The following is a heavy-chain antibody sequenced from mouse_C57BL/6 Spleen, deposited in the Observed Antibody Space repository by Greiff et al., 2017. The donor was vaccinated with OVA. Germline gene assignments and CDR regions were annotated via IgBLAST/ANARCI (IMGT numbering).Heavy chain of an antibody. J-gene: IGHJ2*01. Sequence: QVQLQQSGPELVKPGASVKISCKASGYAFSSSWMNWVKQRPGKGLEWIGRIYPGDGDTNYNGKFKGKATLTADKSSSTAYMQLSSLTSEDSAVYFCARSYGSSYLSLFDYWGQGTTLTVSS. CDR1: GYAFSSSW. CDR3: ARSYGSSYLSLFDY. CDR2: IYPGDGDT. D-gene: IGHD1-1*01. V-gene: IGHV1-82*01.